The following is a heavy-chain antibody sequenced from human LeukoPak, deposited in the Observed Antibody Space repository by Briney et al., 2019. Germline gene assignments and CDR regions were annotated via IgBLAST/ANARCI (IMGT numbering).Heavy chain of an antibody. Sequence: SETLSLTCTVSGGSIGSYYWTWIRQPPGKGLECIGYISNSGSTNYNPSLKSRVTISVDTSKNQFSLKLSSVTAADTAVYYCARVRYDSSGSTAFDIWGHGTMVIVSS. CDR2: ISNSGST. D-gene: IGHD3-22*01. V-gene: IGHV4-59*01. CDR1: GGSIGSYY. CDR3: ARVRYDSSGSTAFDI. J-gene: IGHJ3*02.